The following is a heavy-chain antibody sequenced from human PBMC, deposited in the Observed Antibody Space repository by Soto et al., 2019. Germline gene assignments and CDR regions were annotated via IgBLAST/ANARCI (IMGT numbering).Heavy chain of an antibody. CDR1: CFSLSTSGVS. V-gene: IGHV2-5*02. J-gene: IGHJ4*02. CDR2: IFWDGDK. Sequence: SGPTLVNPTQTHTLTCTFSCFSLSTSGVSVGWIRQAPREAPELLAFIFWDGDKRYSPSLENRLTITKDTSKNQVVLTMTNMDPVGKATYYCARIFDFWSAYYFSCWGRGTLVTV. D-gene: IGHD3-3*01. CDR3: ARIFDFWSAYYFSC.